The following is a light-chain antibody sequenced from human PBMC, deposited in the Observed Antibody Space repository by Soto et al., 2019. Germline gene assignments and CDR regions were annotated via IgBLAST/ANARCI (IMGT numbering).Light chain of an antibody. CDR3: QQYNDWPPLT. Sequence: EIVMTQSPATLSVSPGERATLSCRASQSVSSKLAWFQQKPGQAPSLLTYGASTRATGIPARFSGSGSGTEFTLTISSLQSEDFAVYYCQQYNDWPPLTFGGGTKVEIK. J-gene: IGKJ4*01. CDR1: QSVSSK. V-gene: IGKV3-15*01. CDR2: GAS.